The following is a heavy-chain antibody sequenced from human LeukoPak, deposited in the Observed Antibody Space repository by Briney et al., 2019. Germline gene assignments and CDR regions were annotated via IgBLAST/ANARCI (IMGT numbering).Heavy chain of an antibody. V-gene: IGHV3-23*01. CDR2: ISGSGGST. J-gene: IGHJ6*02. D-gene: IGHD1-26*01. CDR3: AKWYSLLPTFGNGMDV. CDR1: GLTFSSYA. Sequence: GGSLRLSCAASGLTFSSYAMSWVRQAPGKGLEWVSAISGSGGSTYYADSVKGRFTISRDNSKNTLYLQMNSLRAEDTAVYYCAKWYSLLPTFGNGMDVWGQGTTVTVSS.